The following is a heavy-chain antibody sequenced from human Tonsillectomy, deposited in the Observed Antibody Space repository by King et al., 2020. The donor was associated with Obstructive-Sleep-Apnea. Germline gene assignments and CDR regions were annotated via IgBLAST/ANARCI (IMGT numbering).Heavy chain of an antibody. Sequence: QLQESGPGLVKPSQALSLTCTVSGASISSSDYFWSWIRQPPGKGLEWIGYIYYDGSTYYNPSLKSRVTISVDTSKNQFSLRLSSVTAADTAVYYCARGYGDLYFDYWGQGTVVTVSS. D-gene: IGHD4-17*01. CDR1: GASISSSDYF. J-gene: IGHJ4*02. V-gene: IGHV4-30-4*01. CDR3: ARGYGDLYFDY. CDR2: IYYDGST.